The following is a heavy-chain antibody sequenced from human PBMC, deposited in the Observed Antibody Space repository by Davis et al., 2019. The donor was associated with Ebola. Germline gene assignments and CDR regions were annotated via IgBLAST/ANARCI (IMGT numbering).Heavy chain of an antibody. D-gene: IGHD2-21*01. CDR3: AKGGPPSYCGGDCYFDY. J-gene: IGHJ4*02. Sequence: GESLKISCAASGFTFSSYSMSWVRQAPGKGLEWVSAISGSGGSTYYADSVKGRFTISRDNSKNTLYLQMNSLRAEDTAVYYCAKGGPPSYCGGDCYFDYWGQGTLVTVSS. V-gene: IGHV3-23*01. CDR1: GFTFSSYS. CDR2: ISGSGGST.